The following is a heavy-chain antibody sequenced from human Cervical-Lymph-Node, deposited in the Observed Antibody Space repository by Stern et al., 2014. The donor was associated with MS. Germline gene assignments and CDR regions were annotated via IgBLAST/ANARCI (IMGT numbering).Heavy chain of an antibody. Sequence: QLQLQESGPGLVKPSETLSLTCTVSCGSISSSSYYWGWIRQPPGKGLEWIGSIYYSGSTYYNPSLKSRVTISVATSQDQFHLKLSSVTAADTAVYYCARHPPYSSSPNWFDPWGQGTLVTVSS. CDR2: IYYSGST. J-gene: IGHJ5*02. V-gene: IGHV4-39*01. CDR1: CGSISSSSYY. CDR3: ARHPPYSSSPNWFDP. D-gene: IGHD6-6*01.